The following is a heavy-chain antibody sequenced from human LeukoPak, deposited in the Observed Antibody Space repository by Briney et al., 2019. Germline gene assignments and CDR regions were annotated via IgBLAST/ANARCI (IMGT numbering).Heavy chain of an antibody. Sequence: RGSLRLSCAASGFTVITNDMTWVRQAPGKGLEWVSVLYSDGNTKYADSVQGRFTISRDNSKNTLYLEMNSLSPDDTAVYYCARGVEPLAANTLAYWGQGTLVIVSS. CDR1: GFTVITND. D-gene: IGHD1-14*01. CDR3: ARGVEPLAANTLAY. J-gene: IGHJ4*02. V-gene: IGHV3-53*01. CDR2: LYSDGNT.